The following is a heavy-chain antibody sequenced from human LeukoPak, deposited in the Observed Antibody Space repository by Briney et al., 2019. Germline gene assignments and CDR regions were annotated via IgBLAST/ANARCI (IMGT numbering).Heavy chain of an antibody. CDR2: ISWNSGSI. J-gene: IGHJ4*02. D-gene: IGHD6-19*01. V-gene: IGHV3-9*01. Sequence: GGSLRLSCAASGFTFSSYAMSWVRQAPGKGLEWVSGISWNSGSIGYADSVKGRFTISRDNAKNSLYLQMNSLKAEDTALYYCAKDTGPRIAVAGHQNYYFDYWGQGTLVTVSS. CDR3: AKDTGPRIAVAGHQNYYFDY. CDR1: GFTFSSYA.